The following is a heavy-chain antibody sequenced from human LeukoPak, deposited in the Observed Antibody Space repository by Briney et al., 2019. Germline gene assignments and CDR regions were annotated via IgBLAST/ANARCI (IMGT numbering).Heavy chain of an antibody. Sequence: GGSLRLSCAASGFTFRSYWTSWVRQAPGKGLEWVANINQDGTEKYYLDSVKGRFTISRDDAKKSLNLQMNSLRAEDTALYYCARDGHPFDYWGQGTLVTVSS. CDR3: ARDGHPFDY. J-gene: IGHJ4*02. CDR2: INQDGTEK. CDR1: GFTFRSYW. V-gene: IGHV3-7*03.